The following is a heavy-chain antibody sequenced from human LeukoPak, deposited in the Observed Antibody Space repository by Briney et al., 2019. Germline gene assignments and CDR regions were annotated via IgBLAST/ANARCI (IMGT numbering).Heavy chain of an antibody. V-gene: IGHV3-23*01. Sequence: PGGSLRLSCAASGFTFSSYAMSWVRQAPGKGLEWVSAISGSGGSAYYADSVKGRFTISRDNSKNTLYLQMNSLRAEDTAVYYCASRVVGATGIDYWGQGTLVTVSS. D-gene: IGHD1-26*01. CDR2: ISGSGGSA. CDR3: ASRVVGATGIDY. CDR1: GFTFSSYA. J-gene: IGHJ4*02.